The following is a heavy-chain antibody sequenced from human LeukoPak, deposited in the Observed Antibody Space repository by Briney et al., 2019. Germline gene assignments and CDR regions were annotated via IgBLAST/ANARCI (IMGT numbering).Heavy chain of an antibody. D-gene: IGHD3-3*01. V-gene: IGHV1-2*02. CDR1: GYTFTGYY. Sequence: ASVKVSCKASGYTFTGYYISWVRQAPGQGREWMGWINPDSGGTNYAQKFQGRVTMTRDTSISAAYMELSRLRSDDTAVYYCARVTIFGVVIMGYFDYWGQGTLVTVSS. CDR3: ARVTIFGVVIMGYFDY. J-gene: IGHJ4*02. CDR2: INPDSGGT.